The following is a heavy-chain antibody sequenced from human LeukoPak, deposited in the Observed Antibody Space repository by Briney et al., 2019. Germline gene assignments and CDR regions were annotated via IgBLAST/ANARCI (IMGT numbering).Heavy chain of an antibody. J-gene: IGHJ4*02. V-gene: IGHV1-3*01. D-gene: IGHD6-13*01. Sequence: ASVKVSCKASGYTFTSYAMHWVRQAPGQRLEWVGWINAGNGNTKYSQKFQGRVTITRDTSASTAYMELSSLRSEDTAVYYCARGYSSSWYSAFDYWGQGTLVTVSS. CDR1: GYTFTSYA. CDR2: INAGNGNT. CDR3: ARGYSSSWYSAFDY.